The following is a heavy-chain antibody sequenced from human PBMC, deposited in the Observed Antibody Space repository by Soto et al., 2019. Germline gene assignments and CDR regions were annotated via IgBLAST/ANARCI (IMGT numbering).Heavy chain of an antibody. J-gene: IGHJ5*02. D-gene: IGHD3-22*01. V-gene: IGHV1-69*13. CDR2: IIPIFGTA. CDR1: GYTFTSYG. Sequence: SVKVSCKASGYTFTSYGISWARQAPGQGLEWMGEIIPIFGTANYAQKFQGRVTITADESTSTAYMELSSLRSEDTAVYYCARDRGPSSGYYPYWFDPWGQGTLVTVSS. CDR3: ARDRGPSSGYYPYWFDP.